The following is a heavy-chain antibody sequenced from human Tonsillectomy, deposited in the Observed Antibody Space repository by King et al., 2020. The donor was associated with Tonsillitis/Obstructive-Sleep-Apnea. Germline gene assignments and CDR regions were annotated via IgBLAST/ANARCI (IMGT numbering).Heavy chain of an antibody. CDR3: AREGDPYYYDSSGYYPFYYYYYMDV. J-gene: IGHJ6*03. CDR1: GFTVSSNY. V-gene: IGHV3-53*01. D-gene: IGHD3-22*01. CDR2: ISSGGST. Sequence: DVQLVESGGGLIQPGGSLRLSCAASGFTVSSNYMSWVRQAPGKGLEWGSVISSGGSTYYADSVKGRFPISRDNSKKTLCLQMNRLRAEDTAVYYYAREGDPYYYDSSGYYPFYYYYYMDVWGKGTTVTVSS.